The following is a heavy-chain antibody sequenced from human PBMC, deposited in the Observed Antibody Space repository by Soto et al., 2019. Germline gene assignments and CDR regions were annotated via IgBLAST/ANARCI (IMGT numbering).Heavy chain of an antibody. D-gene: IGHD2-8*02. Sequence: EVQLVESGGDLVQPGRSLRLSCAASGFSFGDYAMHWVRQAPGKGLEWVSGISWKSGSIGYADSVKGRFPISRDNAKNSLYLQMNSLRAEDTALYYCAKSTGGTANGLDVWGQGTTVTVSS. CDR3: AKSTGGTANGLDV. J-gene: IGHJ6*02. CDR1: GFSFGDYA. V-gene: IGHV3-9*01. CDR2: ISWKSGSI.